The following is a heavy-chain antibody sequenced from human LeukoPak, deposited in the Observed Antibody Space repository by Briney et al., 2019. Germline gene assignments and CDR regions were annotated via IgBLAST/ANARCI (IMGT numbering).Heavy chain of an antibody. V-gene: IGHV3-23*01. CDR2: ISGSGGST. CDR1: GFTFSSYD. Sequence: PGGSLRLSCAASGFTFSSYDMSWLRQAPGKGLEWVSAISGSGGSTYYADSVKGRFTISRDNSKSTLYLQMNSLRAEDTAVYYCAKDVSWELRAYYFDYWGQGTLVTVSS. CDR3: AKDVSWELRAYYFDY. D-gene: IGHD1-26*01. J-gene: IGHJ4*02.